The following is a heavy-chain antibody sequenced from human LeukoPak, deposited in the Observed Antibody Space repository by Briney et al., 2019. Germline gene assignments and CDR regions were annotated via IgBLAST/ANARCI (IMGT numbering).Heavy chain of an antibody. CDR2: IYSGGST. V-gene: IGHV3-53*04. CDR3: ARGGILAYCGGDCYSGYFDY. D-gene: IGHD2-21*02. CDR1: GFTVSSSY. J-gene: IGHJ4*02. Sequence: GGSLRLSCAASGFTVSSSYMSWVRQAPGKGLEWVSVIYSGGSTYYADSVKGRFTISRHNSKNTLYLQMNSLRAEDTAVYYCARGGILAYCGGDCYSGYFDYWGQGTLVTVSS.